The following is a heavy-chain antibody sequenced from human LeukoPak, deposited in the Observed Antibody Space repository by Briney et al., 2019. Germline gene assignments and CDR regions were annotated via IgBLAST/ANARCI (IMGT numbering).Heavy chain of an antibody. Sequence: GASVKVSCKASGYTVTDYYIHWGRQSPGQGLEWRRWINPNNGGTSYAKKFEGWVTMTRAMSITTDYMELSRLRSDDTAVYYCAWGSLRFNENAFDIWGQGTMVTVSS. D-gene: IGHD3-3*01. J-gene: IGHJ3*02. CDR2: INPNNGGT. CDR1: GYTVTDYY. V-gene: IGHV1-2*04. CDR3: AWGSLRFNENAFDI.